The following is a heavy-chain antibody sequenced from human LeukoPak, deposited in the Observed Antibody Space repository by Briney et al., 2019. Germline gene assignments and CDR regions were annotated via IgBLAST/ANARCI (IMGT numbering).Heavy chain of an antibody. Sequence: PGGSLRLSCALSGRPFSSSIMHWVRRAPGKGLEWVAGMSFDRSQYYVESVKGRFTISRDNSGNTVYLHMTSLRPEDTAVYFCAREGHTSGFCGSFDIWGQGTTVTISS. V-gene: IGHV3-30*03. J-gene: IGHJ3*02. D-gene: IGHD5-12*01. CDR1: GRPFSSSI. CDR3: AREGHTSGFCGSFDI. CDR2: MSFDRSQ.